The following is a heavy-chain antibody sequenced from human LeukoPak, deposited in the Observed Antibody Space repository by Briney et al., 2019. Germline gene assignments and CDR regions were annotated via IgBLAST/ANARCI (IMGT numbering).Heavy chain of an antibody. CDR1: GLSFSTSV. D-gene: IGHD4-17*01. CDR2: ISYDGNSK. J-gene: IGHJ4*02. V-gene: IGHV3-30*03. Sequence: GGSLRLSCAASGLSFSTSVIHWVRQAPGKGLEWVAVISYDGNSKFYGDSVKGRFTISRDNSKNTLFLQMNSLRPDDTAVYYCARGPDFGDRLDYFDYWGQGTLVTVSS. CDR3: ARGPDFGDRLDYFDY.